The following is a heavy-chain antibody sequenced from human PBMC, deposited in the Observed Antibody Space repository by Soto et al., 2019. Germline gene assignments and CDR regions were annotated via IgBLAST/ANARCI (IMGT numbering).Heavy chain of an antibody. Sequence: SETLSLTCAVYGGSFSGYYWSWIRQPPGKGLEWIGEINHSGSTNYNPSLKSRVTISVDTSKNQFSLKLSSVTAADTAVYYCARGRNFGDILTVSGGHYYMDVWGKGTTVTVSS. CDR3: ARGRNFGDILTVSGGHYYMDV. CDR1: GGSFSGYY. V-gene: IGHV4-34*01. CDR2: INHSGST. J-gene: IGHJ6*03. D-gene: IGHD3-9*01.